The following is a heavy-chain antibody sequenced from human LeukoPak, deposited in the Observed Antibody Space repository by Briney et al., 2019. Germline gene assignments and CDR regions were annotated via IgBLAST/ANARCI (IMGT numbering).Heavy chain of an antibody. Sequence: PSETLSLTCAVYGGSFSGYYWSWIRQPPGKGLEWIGEINHSGSTNYNPSLKSRVTISVDTSKNQFSLKLSSVTAADTAVYYCASGWTTVTTRRPSRYFQHWGQGTLVTVSS. V-gene: IGHV4-34*01. CDR2: INHSGST. D-gene: IGHD4-17*01. CDR1: GGSFSGYY. CDR3: ASGWTTVTTRRPSRYFQH. J-gene: IGHJ1*01.